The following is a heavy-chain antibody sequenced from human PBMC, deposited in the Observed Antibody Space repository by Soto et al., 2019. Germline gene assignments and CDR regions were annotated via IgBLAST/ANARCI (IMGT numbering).Heavy chain of an antibody. V-gene: IGHV4-38-2*02. CDR1: GSSMSGFY. J-gene: IGHJ6*02. CDR3: AREDDGMDV. CDR2: IFHSGNS. Sequence: SETLSLTCAVSGSSMSGFYCGWVRQPPGKGLEWIGSIFHSGNSYYNPSLKSRVILSVGTSKNQFSLNLTAAIAADTAVYYCAREDDGMDVWGQGTPVTVSS.